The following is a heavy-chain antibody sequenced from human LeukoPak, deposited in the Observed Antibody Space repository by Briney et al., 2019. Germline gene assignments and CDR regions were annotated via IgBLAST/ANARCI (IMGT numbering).Heavy chain of an antibody. V-gene: IGHV3-21*01. CDR2: ISSGSSYI. D-gene: IGHD3-22*01. Sequence: GGSLRLSCVASGFTFSTYSMNWVRQAPGKGLEWVSSISSGSSYIYYADSMKGRFTISRDNAKNSLYLQMNSLRAEDTAVYYCARGSTYYDSSGQVPFDYWGQGTLVTVSS. J-gene: IGHJ4*02. CDR3: ARGSTYYDSSGQVPFDY. CDR1: GFTFSTYS.